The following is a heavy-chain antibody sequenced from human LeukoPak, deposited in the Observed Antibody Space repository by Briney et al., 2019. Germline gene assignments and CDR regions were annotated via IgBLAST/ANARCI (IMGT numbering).Heavy chain of an antibody. Sequence: GGSLRLSCAAPGLTFSGYAMSWVRQAPGKGLEWVSVISGSGGSTYYADSVKGRFTISRDNSKNTLYLQMNSLRAEDAAVYHCAKDGTFYDSSGFLPYWGQGTLVTVSS. D-gene: IGHD3-22*01. J-gene: IGHJ4*02. CDR3: AKDGTFYDSSGFLPY. CDR2: ISGSGGST. CDR1: GLTFSGYA. V-gene: IGHV3-23*01.